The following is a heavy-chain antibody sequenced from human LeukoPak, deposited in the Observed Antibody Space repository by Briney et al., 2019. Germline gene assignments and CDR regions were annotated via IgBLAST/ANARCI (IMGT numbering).Heavy chain of an antibody. CDR2: INPNSGGT. CDR3: ARSSGYYSSLFYMHV. CDR1: GYTFTGYY. V-gene: IGHV1-2*02. D-gene: IGHD3-22*01. Sequence: GASVKVSCEASGYTFTGYYMHWVRQAPGQGLEWMGWINPNSGGTNYAQKFQGRVTMARDTSISTAYMELSRLRSDDTAVYYCARSSGYYSSLFYMHVWGKGTTVTVSS. J-gene: IGHJ6*03.